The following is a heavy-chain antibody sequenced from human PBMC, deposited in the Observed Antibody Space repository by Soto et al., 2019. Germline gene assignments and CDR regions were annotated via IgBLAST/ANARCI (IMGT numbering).Heavy chain of an antibody. J-gene: IGHJ6*02. D-gene: IGHD2-21*02. CDR2: IYWDDDK. CDR1: GFSLSTGGVG. V-gene: IGHV2-5*02. Sequence: QITLMESGPTLVKPTQTLTLTCTFSGFSLSTGGVGVGWIRQPPGKALERLALIYWDDDKRYSPSLRSRLTITKDTSKNQVVLTMTNMDPVDTATYYCTHSRCGGDCLQSYSSHYYYGMDVWGQGTTVTVSS. CDR3: THSRCGGDCLQSYSSHYYYGMDV.